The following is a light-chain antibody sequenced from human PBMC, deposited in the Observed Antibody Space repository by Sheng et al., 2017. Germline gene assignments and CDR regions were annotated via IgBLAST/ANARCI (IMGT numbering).Light chain of an antibody. J-gene: IGLJ3*02. CDR3: QAWDSSTVV. CDR2: EDI. V-gene: IGLV3-1*01. CDR1: KLVNKY. Sequence: SYEMTQPPSVSVSPGQTASITCSGEKLVNKYVCWYQQKPGQSPVLVIYEDIKRPTGIPERFSGSNSGNTATLTISRTQAVDEADYYCQAWDSSTVVFGGGTKLTFL.